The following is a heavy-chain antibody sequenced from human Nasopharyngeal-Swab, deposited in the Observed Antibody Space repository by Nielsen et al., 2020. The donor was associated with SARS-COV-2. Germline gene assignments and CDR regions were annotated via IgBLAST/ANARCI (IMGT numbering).Heavy chain of an antibody. D-gene: IGHD6-19*01. CDR1: GYTFSSYG. CDR2: ISGYNGDT. Sequence: ASVKVSCKASGYTFSSYGITWVRQAPGQGLEWRGWISGYNGDTNYAQKLQGRVTMTTDTSTSTAYMELGNLRSDDTAVYYCHVDRVSGSEDSYYFHAMDVWGQGTTVTVSS. V-gene: IGHV1-18*01. CDR3: HVDRVSGSEDSYYFHAMDV. J-gene: IGHJ6*02.